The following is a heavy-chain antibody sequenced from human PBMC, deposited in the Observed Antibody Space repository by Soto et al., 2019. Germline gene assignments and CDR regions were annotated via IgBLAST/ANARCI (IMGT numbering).Heavy chain of an antibody. CDR1: GGTFSSYA. J-gene: IGHJ6*02. CDR2: IIPIFGTA. D-gene: IGHD3-3*01. V-gene: IGHV1-69*13. CDR3: ARGGRARVFGVVIIPPDYYYGMDV. Sequence: SVKVSFKGSGGTFSSYAISWVRQAPVQGLEWMGGIIPIFGTANYAQKFQGRVTITADESTSTAYMELSSLRSEDTAVYYCARGGRARVFGVVIIPPDYYYGMDVWGQGTKVTVYS.